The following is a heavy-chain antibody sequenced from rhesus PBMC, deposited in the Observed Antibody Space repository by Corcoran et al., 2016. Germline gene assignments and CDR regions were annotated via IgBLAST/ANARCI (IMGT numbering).Heavy chain of an antibody. CDR2: FNGSGGST. D-gene: IGHD2-33*01. CDR3: ARRKWPGFFDL. V-gene: IGHV4S2*01. Sequence: QVQLQESGPGLVKPSETLPLTCAVSGASIRRTYWCWIRPAPGKGLGWIGRFNGSGGSTDYNPSLKSRVTISKDTSKNQFSLKLTSVTAADTAVYYCARRKWPGFFDLWGPGTPITISS. CDR1: GASIRRTY. J-gene: IGHJ2*01.